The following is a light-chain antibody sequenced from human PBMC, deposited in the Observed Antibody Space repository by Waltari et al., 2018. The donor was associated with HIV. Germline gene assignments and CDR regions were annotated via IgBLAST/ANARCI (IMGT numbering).Light chain of an antibody. V-gene: IGLV2-8*01. Sequence: QPALTQPPSASGSPGQSVTLPCTGKTSDVGAYNYWSCYQQPPGNAPNLMIYEVITRPSGVPDLFPGSKSGNTASLTVSGLQAEDEADYYCTSSAGRNIFFFGGGTKLTVL. CDR2: EVI. CDR1: TSDVGAYNY. CDR3: TSSAGRNIFF. J-gene: IGLJ2*01.